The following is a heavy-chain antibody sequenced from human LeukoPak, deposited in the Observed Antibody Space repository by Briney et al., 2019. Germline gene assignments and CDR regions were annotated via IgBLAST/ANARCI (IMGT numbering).Heavy chain of an antibody. Sequence: GGSLGLSCAASGFTVSGNYMSWVRQAPGKGLEWVSVIYTAGSTYNADSVKGRFTISRDKSKNTLYLQMNTLRAEDTAVYFCAGGSRWPGLSYWGQGTLLTVSS. CDR3: AGGSRWPGLSY. CDR2: IYTAGST. V-gene: IGHV3-53*01. CDR1: GFTVSGNY. D-gene: IGHD6-13*01. J-gene: IGHJ4*02.